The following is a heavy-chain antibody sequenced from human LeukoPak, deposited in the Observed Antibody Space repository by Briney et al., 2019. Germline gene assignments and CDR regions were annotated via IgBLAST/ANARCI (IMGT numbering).Heavy chain of an antibody. CDR3: ARERTQQHYNWFDP. CDR2: IYYSGST. D-gene: IGHD6-13*01. Sequence: PSETLSLTCTVSGGSISSYYWSWIRQPPGKGLEWIGYIYYSGSTNYNPSLKSRVTISVDTSKNQFSLKLSSVTAADTAVYYCARERTQQHYNWFDPWGQGTLVTVSS. V-gene: IGHV4-59*01. CDR1: GGSISSYY. J-gene: IGHJ5*02.